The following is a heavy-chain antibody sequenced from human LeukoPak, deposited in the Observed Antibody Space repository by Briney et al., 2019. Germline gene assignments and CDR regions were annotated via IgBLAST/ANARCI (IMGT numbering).Heavy chain of an antibody. CDR3: AGGNRGLRIAASDY. V-gene: IGHV4-34*01. J-gene: IGHJ4*02. Sequence: SETLSLTCAVYGGSFSGYYRSWIRQPPGKGLEWIGEINHSGSTNYNPSLKSRVTISVDTSKNQFSLKLSSVTAADTAVYYCAGGNRGLRIAASDYWGQGTLVTVSS. CDR1: GGSFSGYY. CDR2: INHSGST. D-gene: IGHD6-6*01.